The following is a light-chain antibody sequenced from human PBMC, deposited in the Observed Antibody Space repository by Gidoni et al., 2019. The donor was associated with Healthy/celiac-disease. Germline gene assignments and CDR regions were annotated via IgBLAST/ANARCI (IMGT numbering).Light chain of an antibody. CDR2: DAS. CDR1: QSVSSY. Sequence: ELVLTQSPATLSLSPGDRATLACRDSQSVSSYLAWYQQKPGQAPRLLIYDASNRATGIPARFSGSGSGTDFTLTISSLEPEDFAVYYCQQRSNWPPSFGPXTKVDIK. V-gene: IGKV3-11*01. J-gene: IGKJ3*01. CDR3: QQRSNWPPS.